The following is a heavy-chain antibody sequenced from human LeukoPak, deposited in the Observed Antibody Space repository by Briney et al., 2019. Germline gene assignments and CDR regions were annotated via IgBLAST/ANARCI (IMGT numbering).Heavy chain of an antibody. CDR1: GYTFTGYY. CDR3: ARDPIAAAGPRGYFQH. J-gene: IGHJ1*01. Sequence: ASVKVSCKASGYTFTGYYMHWVRQAPGQGLEWMGWINPNSGGTNYAQKFQGRGTMTRDTSISTAYMELSRLRSDDTAVYYCARDPIAAAGPRGYFQHWGQGTLVTVSS. V-gene: IGHV1-2*02. CDR2: INPNSGGT. D-gene: IGHD6-13*01.